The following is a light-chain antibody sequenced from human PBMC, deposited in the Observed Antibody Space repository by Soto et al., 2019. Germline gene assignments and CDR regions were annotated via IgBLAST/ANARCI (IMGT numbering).Light chain of an antibody. Sequence: ETVLTQSPGTLSLSPGERASLSCRASQSISGRYLAWYQQKPGQAPRLLIYDASSRATGIPDRFSGSGSGTDFILTISRLEPEDFAVFYCHQCDSSPWTFGQGTKVEIK. J-gene: IGKJ1*01. V-gene: IGKV3-20*01. CDR3: HQCDSSPWT. CDR1: QSISGRY. CDR2: DAS.